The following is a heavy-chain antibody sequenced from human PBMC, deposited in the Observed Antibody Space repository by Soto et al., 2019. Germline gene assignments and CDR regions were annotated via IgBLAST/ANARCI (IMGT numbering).Heavy chain of an antibody. J-gene: IGHJ4*02. Sequence: GGSLRLSCAASGFTFSSYAMSWVRQAPGKGLEWVSAISGSGGSTYYADSEKGRFTISRDNSKNTLYLQMNSLRAEDTAVYYCAKSANIYYDSSGYYFDYWGQGTLVTVSS. D-gene: IGHD3-22*01. CDR3: AKSANIYYDSSGYYFDY. CDR1: GFTFSSYA. CDR2: ISGSGGST. V-gene: IGHV3-23*01.